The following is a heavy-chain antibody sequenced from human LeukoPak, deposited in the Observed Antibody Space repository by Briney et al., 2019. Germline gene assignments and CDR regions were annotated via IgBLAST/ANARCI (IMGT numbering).Heavy chain of an antibody. D-gene: IGHD3-10*01. J-gene: IGHJ6*03. CDR3: ARGRGVLDYYYMDV. CDR2: IYTSGST. CDR1: GGSISSGSYY. Sequence: SETLSLTCTVSGGSISSGSYYWSWIRQPAGKGLEWIGRIYTSGSTNYNPSLKSRVTISVDTSKNQFSLKLSSVTAADTAVYYCARGRGVLDYYYMDVWGKGTTVTVSS. V-gene: IGHV4-61*02.